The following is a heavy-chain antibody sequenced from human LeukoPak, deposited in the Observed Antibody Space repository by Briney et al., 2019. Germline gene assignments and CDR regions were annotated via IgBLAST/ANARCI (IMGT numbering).Heavy chain of an antibody. J-gene: IGHJ3*02. Sequence: PSETLSLTCTVSGYSISSGYYWGWIRQPPGKGLEWIGSIYHSGSTYYNPSLKSRVTISVDTSKNQFSLKLSSVTAADTAVYYCARDRGPSGYYGSGSYRGDAFDIWGQGTMVTVSS. CDR3: ARDRGPSGYYGSGSYRGDAFDI. D-gene: IGHD3-10*01. CDR2: IYHSGST. V-gene: IGHV4-38-2*02. CDR1: GYSISSGYY.